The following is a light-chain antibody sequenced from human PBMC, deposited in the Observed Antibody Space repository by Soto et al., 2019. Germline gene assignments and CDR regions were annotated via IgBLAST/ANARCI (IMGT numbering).Light chain of an antibody. Sequence: ESVLTQPTGTLSLSPGERATLSCRASQSVSSSYLAWYQQKPGQAPRLLIYGGSSRATGIPDRFSGSGSGTDFTLTISRLEPEDFAVYYCQQYGSSITFGGG. J-gene: IGKJ4*01. V-gene: IGKV3-20*01. CDR2: GGS. CDR1: QSVSSSY. CDR3: QQYGSSIT.